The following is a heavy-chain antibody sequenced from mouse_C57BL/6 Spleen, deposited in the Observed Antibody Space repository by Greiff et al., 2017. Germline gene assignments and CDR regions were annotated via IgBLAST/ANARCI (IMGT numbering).Heavy chain of an antibody. V-gene: IGHV3-6*01. CDR3: ARVLKTGTFDY. CDR1: GYSITSGYY. CDR2: ISYDGSN. Sequence: EVKLQESGPGLVKPSQSLSLTCSVTGYSITSGYYWNWIRQFPGNKLEWMGYISYDGSNNYNPSLKNRISITRDTSKNQFFLKLNSVTTEDTATYYCARVLKTGTFDYWGQGTTLTVSS. D-gene: IGHD4-1*01. J-gene: IGHJ2*01.